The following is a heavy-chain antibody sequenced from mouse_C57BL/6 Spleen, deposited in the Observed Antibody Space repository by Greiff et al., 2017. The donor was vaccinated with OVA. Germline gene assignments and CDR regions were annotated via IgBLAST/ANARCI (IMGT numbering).Heavy chain of an antibody. J-gene: IGHJ1*03. CDR3: ARHRESLYFDV. V-gene: IGHV5-12*01. D-gene: IGHD3-1*01. Sequence: EVKLMESGGGLVQPGGSLKLSCAASGFTFSDYYMYWVRQTPEKRLEWVAYISNGGGSSYYPDTVQGRFPITRDNAKNTLYLQMSRLKSEDTAMYYCARHRESLYFDVWGTGTTVTVSS. CDR2: ISNGGGSS. CDR1: GFTFSDYY.